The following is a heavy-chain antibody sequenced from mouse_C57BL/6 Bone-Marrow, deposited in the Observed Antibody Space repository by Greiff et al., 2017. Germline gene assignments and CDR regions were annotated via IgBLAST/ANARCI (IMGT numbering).Heavy chain of an antibody. CDR1: GYTFTSYW. V-gene: IGHV1-69*01. CDR2: IDPSDSYT. CDR3: AMISYDYDGCAY. J-gene: IGHJ3*01. D-gene: IGHD2-4*01. Sequence: QVQLQQPGAELVMPGASVKLSCKASGYTFTSYWMHWVKQRPGHGLEWIGEIDPSDSYTNYNQKFKGKSTLTVDKSSSTAYMQRSSLTSEDSAVYYCAMISYDYDGCAYWGQGTLVTVSA.